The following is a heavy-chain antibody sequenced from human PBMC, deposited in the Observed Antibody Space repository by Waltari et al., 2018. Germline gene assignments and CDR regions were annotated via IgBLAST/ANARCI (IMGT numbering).Heavy chain of an antibody. CDR2: MNPNSGNT. J-gene: IGHJ6*03. CDR3: ARSGEFTIFSYYYYMDV. CDR1: GYTFTSYD. D-gene: IGHD3-3*01. Sequence: QVQLVQSGAEVKKPGASVKVSCKASGYTFTSYDINWVRQATGQGLEWMGWMNPNSGNTGYAQKFQGRVTMTRNTSISTAYMELSSLRSEDTAVYYCARSGEFTIFSYYYYMDVWGKGTTVTVSS. V-gene: IGHV1-8*01.